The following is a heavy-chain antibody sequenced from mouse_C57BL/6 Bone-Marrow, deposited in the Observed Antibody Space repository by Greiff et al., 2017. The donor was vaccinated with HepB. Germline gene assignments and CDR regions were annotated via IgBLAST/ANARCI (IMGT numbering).Heavy chain of an antibody. J-gene: IGHJ1*03. CDR2: IDPSDSYT. V-gene: IGHV1-69*01. D-gene: IGHD1-1*01. CDR1: GYTFTSYW. CDR3: ARPGGSSLWYFDV. Sequence: QVQLQQPGAELVMPGASVKLSCQASGYTFTSYWMHWVKQRPGQGLEWIGEIDPSDSYTNYNQKFKGKSTLTVDKSSSTAYMQLSSLTSEDSAVYYCARPGGSSLWYFDVWGTGTTVTVSS.